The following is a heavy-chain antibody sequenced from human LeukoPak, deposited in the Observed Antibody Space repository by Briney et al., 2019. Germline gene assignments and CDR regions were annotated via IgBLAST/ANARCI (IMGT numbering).Heavy chain of an antibody. V-gene: IGHV3-7*01. CDR1: GFTFSRYW. CDR3: ARELELYAFDY. CDR2: IKQDGSEK. Sequence: GGSLRLSCAASGFTFSRYWMSWVRQAPGKGLEWVANIKQDGSEKYYVDSVKGRFTVSRDNAKNSLYLQMNSLRAEDTAVYYCARELELYAFDYWGQGTLVTVSS. J-gene: IGHJ4*02. D-gene: IGHD1-7*01.